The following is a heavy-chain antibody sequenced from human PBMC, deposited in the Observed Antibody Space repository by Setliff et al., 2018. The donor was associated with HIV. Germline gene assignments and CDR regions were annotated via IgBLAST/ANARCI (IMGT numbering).Heavy chain of an antibody. V-gene: IGHV1-2*06. J-gene: IGHJ6*03. CDR1: GYTFTYYA. CDR2: INPNSGGT. D-gene: IGHD3-10*01. CDR3: ARDGGYYYYMDV. Sequence: ASVKVSCKASGYTFTYYAMNWVRQAPGQGLEWMGRINPNSGGTNYAQRFQGRVTMTRDTSISTAYMELKSLRSDDTAVYYCARDGGYYYYMDVWGKGTTVTVSS.